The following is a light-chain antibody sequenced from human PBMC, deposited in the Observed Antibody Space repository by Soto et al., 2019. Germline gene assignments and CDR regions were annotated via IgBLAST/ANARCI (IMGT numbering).Light chain of an antibody. Sequence: EIVLTQSPGTLSLSVGERVTLSCRASQSVSSYLAWYQQTPGQAPRLLIYDTSNMANGTPDRFSGSGSGTDFTLTISRLEPEDFTVYYCQQYGSSPLTFGGGTPVAIK. V-gene: IGKV3-20*01. CDR3: QQYGSSPLT. CDR2: DTS. J-gene: IGKJ4*01. CDR1: QSVSSY.